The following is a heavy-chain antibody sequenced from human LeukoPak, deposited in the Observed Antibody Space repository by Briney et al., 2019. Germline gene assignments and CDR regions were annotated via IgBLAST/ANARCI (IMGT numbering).Heavy chain of an antibody. CDR3: ARVLRYCSGGNCYSGGLGYMDV. V-gene: IGHV4-39*07. D-gene: IGHD2-15*01. J-gene: IGHJ6*03. Sequence: SETLSLTCTVSGGSVTSNSYYWGWIRQPPGKGLEWIGSIYYSGSTYYNPSLKSRVTISVDTSKNQLSMKLSSVTAADPAVYYCARVLRYCSGGNCYSGGLGYMDVWGKGTTVTISS. CDR2: IYYSGST. CDR1: GGSVTSNSYY.